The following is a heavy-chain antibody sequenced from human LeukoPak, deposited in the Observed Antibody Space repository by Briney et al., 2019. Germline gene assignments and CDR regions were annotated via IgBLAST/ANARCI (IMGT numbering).Heavy chain of an antibody. D-gene: IGHD3-3*01. V-gene: IGHV4-39*01. CDR3: ARQIPIFGVVIGSKHFDY. J-gene: IGHJ4*02. CDR1: GFTFSNYA. CDR2: IYYSGST. Sequence: PGGSLRLSCTASGFTFSNYAMSWVRLAPGKGLEWIGSIYYSGSTYYNPSLKSRVTISVDTSKNQFSLKLSSVTAADTAVYYCARQIPIFGVVIGSKHFDYWGQGTLVTVSS.